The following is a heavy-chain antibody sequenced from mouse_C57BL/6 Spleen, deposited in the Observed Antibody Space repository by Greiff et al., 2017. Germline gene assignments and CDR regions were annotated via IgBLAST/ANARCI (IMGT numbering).Heavy chain of an antibody. CDR2: IYPRSGNT. CDR3: ARGVITTVVAGYFDV. CDR1: GYTFTSYG. D-gene: IGHD1-1*01. J-gene: IGHJ1*03. Sequence: QVQLKQSGAELARPGASVKLSCKASGYTFTSYGISWVKQRTGQGLEWIGEIYPRSGNTYYNEKFKGKATLTADKSSSTAYMELRSLTSEDSAVYFCARGVITTVVAGYFDVWGTGTTVTVSS. V-gene: IGHV1-81*01.